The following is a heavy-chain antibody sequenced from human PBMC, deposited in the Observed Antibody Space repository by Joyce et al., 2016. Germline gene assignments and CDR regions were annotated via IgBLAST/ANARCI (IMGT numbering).Heavy chain of an antibody. CDR3: AKDQAPYYGSGKNAFDI. Sequence: EVQLLESGGGLVQPGGSLRLSCAASGFTFTSYAMSWVRQAPGKGREWVSGISHSGGSTYYADSVKGRFTISRDNSKNTLYLQMNSLRAEDTAVYYCAKDQAPYYGSGKNAFDIWGQGTMVTVSS. CDR1: GFTFTSYA. V-gene: IGHV3-23*01. J-gene: IGHJ3*02. D-gene: IGHD3-10*01. CDR2: ISHSGGST.